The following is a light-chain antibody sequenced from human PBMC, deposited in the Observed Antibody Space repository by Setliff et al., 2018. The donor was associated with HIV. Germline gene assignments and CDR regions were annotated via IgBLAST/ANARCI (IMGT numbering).Light chain of an antibody. CDR2: DVN. V-gene: IGLV2-14*03. CDR1: ISDIGSYNF. J-gene: IGLJ1*01. Sequence: QSALTQPASVSGSPGQSITISCSGTISDIGSYNFVSWYQQHPGKAPKLMMSDVNKRPSGVSDRFSGSKSGNTASLTISGLQAEDEANYYCSSYTTGSTYVFGPGT. CDR3: SSYTTGSTYV.